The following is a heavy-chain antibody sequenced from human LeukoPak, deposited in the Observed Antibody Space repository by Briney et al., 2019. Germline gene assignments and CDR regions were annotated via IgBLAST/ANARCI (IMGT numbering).Heavy chain of an antibody. CDR2: IYYSGST. CDR1: GGSISSSSYY. D-gene: IGHD2-21*01. J-gene: IGHJ3*02. Sequence: SETLSLTCTVSGGSISSSSYYWGWIRQPPGKGLEWIGSIYYSGSTYYNPSLKSRVTISVDTSKNQFSLKLSSVTAADTAVYYCARGSFVAGGAHDAFDIWGQGTMVTVSS. V-gene: IGHV4-39*07. CDR3: ARGSFVAGGAHDAFDI.